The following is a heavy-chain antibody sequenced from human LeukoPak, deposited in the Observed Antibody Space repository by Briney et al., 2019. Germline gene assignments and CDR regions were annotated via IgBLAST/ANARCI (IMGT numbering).Heavy chain of an antibody. J-gene: IGHJ4*02. CDR3: ARETHDPTLVRGVVDY. CDR1: GGSISSNDYY. V-gene: IGHV4-30-4*01. D-gene: IGHD3-10*01. CDR2: IYYSGST. Sequence: SETLSLTCTVSGGSISSNDYYWSWIRQPPGKGLEWIGYIYYSGSTYYNPSLKSRLTISADTSKNQFSLKLRSVTAADTAVYYCARETHDPTLVRGVVDYWGRGTLVTVSS.